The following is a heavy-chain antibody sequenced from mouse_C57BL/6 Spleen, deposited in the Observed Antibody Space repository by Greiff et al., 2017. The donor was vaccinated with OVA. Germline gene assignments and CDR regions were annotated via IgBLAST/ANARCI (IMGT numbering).Heavy chain of an antibody. CDR2: ISDGGSYT. CDR1: GFTFSSYA. J-gene: IGHJ2*01. V-gene: IGHV5-4*01. Sequence: EVMLVESGGGLVKPGGSLKLSCAASGFTFSSYAMSWVRQTPEKRLEWVATISDGGSYTYYPDNVKGRFTISRDNAKNNLYLQMSHLKSEDTAMYYCARDRGNYLPFFDYWGQGTTLTVSS. CDR3: ARDRGNYLPFFDY. D-gene: IGHD2-1*01.